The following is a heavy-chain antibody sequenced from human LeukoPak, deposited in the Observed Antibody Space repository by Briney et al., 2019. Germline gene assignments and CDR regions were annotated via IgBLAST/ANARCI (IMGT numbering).Heavy chain of an antibody. Sequence: ASVKVSCKASGYTFTSYDINWVRQATGQGLEWMGWMNPNSGNTGYAQKFQGRVTMTEDTSTDTAYMELSSLRSEDTAVYYCATGGHSGSYYFDYWGQGTLVTVSS. J-gene: IGHJ4*02. CDR1: GYTFTSYD. CDR3: ATGGHSGSYYFDY. CDR2: MNPNSGNT. D-gene: IGHD1-26*01. V-gene: IGHV1-8*01.